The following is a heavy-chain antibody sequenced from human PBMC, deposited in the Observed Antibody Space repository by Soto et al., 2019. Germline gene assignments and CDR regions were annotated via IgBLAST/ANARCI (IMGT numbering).Heavy chain of an antibody. D-gene: IGHD2-2*01. CDR1: GFTFSSYA. Sequence: GGSLRLSCAASGFTFSSYAMHWVRQAPGKGLEWVAVIPYDGSNKYYADSVKGRFTISRDNSKNTLYLQMNSLRAEDTAVYYGVPAAISVYWGQGTLVTVSS. V-gene: IGHV3-30-3*01. CDR3: VPAAISVY. CDR2: IPYDGSNK. J-gene: IGHJ4*02.